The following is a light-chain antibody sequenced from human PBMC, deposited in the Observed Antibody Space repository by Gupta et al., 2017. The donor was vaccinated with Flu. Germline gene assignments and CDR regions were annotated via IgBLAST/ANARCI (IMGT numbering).Light chain of an antibody. CDR2: LAS. Sequence: QMTQSPSSLSASVGDRVTITCRASQSISNFLHWYQQKPGEAPKLLVYLASSLQPGVPSRFSGTGFGTDFTLTISSLEPEDFATYFCQQGDRTPHTFGQGTKLEIK. CDR3: QQGDRTPHT. V-gene: IGKV1-39*01. J-gene: IGKJ2*01. CDR1: QSISNF.